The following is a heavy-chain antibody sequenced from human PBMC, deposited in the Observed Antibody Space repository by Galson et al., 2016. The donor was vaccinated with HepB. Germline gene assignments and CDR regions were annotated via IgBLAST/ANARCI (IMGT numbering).Heavy chain of an antibody. CDR3: AKGGPEGTGTLDS. CDR2: IDEDGSET. CDR1: GFIFSYDW. D-gene: IGHD1-1*01. V-gene: IGHV3-74*01. J-gene: IGHJ4*02. Sequence: SLRLSCAASGFIFSYDWMHWVRQTEGRGLTYIAHIDEDGSETSYADSVKGRFTISRDNAMDTVYLQMDRLRAGDTGVYFCAKGGPEGTGTLDSWGQGTQVTVSS.